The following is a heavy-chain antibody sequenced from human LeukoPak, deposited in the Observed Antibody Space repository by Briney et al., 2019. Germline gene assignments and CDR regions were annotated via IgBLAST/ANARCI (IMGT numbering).Heavy chain of an antibody. Sequence: GGSLRLSCAASGFTFSSYAMSWVRQAPGKGLEWVSAISGSGVSIYYADSVKGRFTISRDNSKNTLYLQMNSLRAEDTAVYYCAKGTYYYDSSGYYYYYFDYWGQGTLVTVSS. CDR3: AKGTYYYDSSGYYYYYFDY. V-gene: IGHV3-23*01. J-gene: IGHJ4*02. CDR1: GFTFSSYA. CDR2: ISGSGVSI. D-gene: IGHD3-22*01.